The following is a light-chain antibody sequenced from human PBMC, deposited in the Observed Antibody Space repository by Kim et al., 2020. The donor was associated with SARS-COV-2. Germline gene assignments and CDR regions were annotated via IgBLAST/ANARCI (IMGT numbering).Light chain of an antibody. V-gene: IGLV3-1*01. CDR1: KLGDKY. J-gene: IGLJ2*01. CDR3: QAWDSSTVV. Sequence: SVNTGQTASITCSGHKLGDKYACWYTQKQGQSPVLVIYLDSKRPSGITERFSGSNAENTATLSVSGTQAIDEADYYCQAWDSSTVVFGGGTQLTVL. CDR2: LDS.